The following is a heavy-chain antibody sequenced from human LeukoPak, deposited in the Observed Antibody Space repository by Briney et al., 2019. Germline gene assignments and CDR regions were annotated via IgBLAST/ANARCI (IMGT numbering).Heavy chain of an antibody. CDR2: INPNSGGT. CDR3: ARYYIEGRCFDY. V-gene: IGHV1-2*02. D-gene: IGHD3-10*01. CDR1: GYTFTGYY. Sequence: GASVKVSCKASGYTFTGYYIHWVRQAPGQGLEWMGWINPNSGGTNYAQKFQGRVTMTRDTSIRTAYMEVSRLRSDDTAMYYCARYYIEGRCFDYWGQGTLVTVSS. J-gene: IGHJ4*02.